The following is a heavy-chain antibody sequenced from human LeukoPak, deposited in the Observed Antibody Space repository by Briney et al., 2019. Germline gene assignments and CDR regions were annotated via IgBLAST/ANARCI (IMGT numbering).Heavy chain of an antibody. CDR3: ARLREGDYYDSSGYHQNDY. J-gene: IGHJ4*02. CDR1: GYSISSGYY. Sequence: PSETLSLTCAVSGYSISSGYYWGRIRQPPGKGLEWIGSIYHSGSTYYNPSLKSRVTISIDTSKNQFSLKLSSVTAADTAVYYWARLREGDYYDSSGYHQNDYWGQGTMVTVSS. D-gene: IGHD3-22*01. CDR2: IYHSGST. V-gene: IGHV4-38-2*01.